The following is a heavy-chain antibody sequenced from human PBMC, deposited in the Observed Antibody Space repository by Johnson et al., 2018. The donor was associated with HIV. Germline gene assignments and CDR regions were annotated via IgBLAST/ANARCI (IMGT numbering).Heavy chain of an antibody. V-gene: IGHV3-30*02. CDR1: GFTFSSYG. J-gene: IGHJ3*02. D-gene: IGHD3-22*01. CDR3: AKANYYVYAFDI. Sequence: QVQLVESGGGVVQPGGSLRLSCAASGFTFSSYGMHWVRQAPGKGLEWVAFIRYDGSNKYYADSVKGRFTISRDNSKNTLYLHMNSLRVEDTAVYYCAKANYYVYAFDIWGQGTMVTVSS. CDR2: IRYDGSNK.